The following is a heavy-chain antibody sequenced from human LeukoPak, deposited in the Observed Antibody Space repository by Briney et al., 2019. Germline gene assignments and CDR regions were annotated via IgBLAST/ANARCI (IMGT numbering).Heavy chain of an antibody. CDR3: ASGYFDSSGYRTADVFEH. CDR2: MNPNNGGT. CDR1: GYTFSACY. J-gene: IGHJ4*02. D-gene: IGHD3-22*01. V-gene: IGHV1-2*02. Sequence: GASVNVSCKASGYTFSACYMHWVRQAPGQGLEWMGWMNPNNGGTNYAQKFQGRVTMTRDTSINTAYMELSRLRFDDRAVYYCASGYFDSSGYRTADVFEHWGQGTVVTV.